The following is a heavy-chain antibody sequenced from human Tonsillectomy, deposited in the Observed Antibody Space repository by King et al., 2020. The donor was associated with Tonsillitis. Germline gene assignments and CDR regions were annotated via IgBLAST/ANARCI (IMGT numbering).Heavy chain of an antibody. J-gene: IGHJ5*02. D-gene: IGHD1-1*01. V-gene: IGHV4-59*01. Sequence: VQLQESGPGLVKPSETLSLTCTVSGGSISSYYWSWIRQPPGKGLEWIGYIYYSGRTNYNPSLKSPVTKSLDTAKNQFSLKLSSVTAADKAGDYCARDNINHWKDWFDPWGQGTLVTVSS. CDR1: GGSISSYY. CDR3: ARDNINHWKDWFDP. CDR2: IYYSGRT.